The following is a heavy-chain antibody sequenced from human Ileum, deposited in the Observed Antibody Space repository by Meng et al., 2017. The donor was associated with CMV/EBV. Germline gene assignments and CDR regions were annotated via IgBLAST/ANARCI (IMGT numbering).Heavy chain of an antibody. CDR2: IRDSDGTK. D-gene: IGHD3-3*01. V-gene: IGHV3-23*01. CDR1: GFTFSTYR. CDR3: VKGATLGVTAPDY. Sequence: GGSLRLSCAASGFTFSTYRMSWVRQAPGKGLEWVSRIRDSDGTKTYADSVKGRFTISRDSSQSMLYLQMNSLRAEDTAVYYCVKGATLGVTAPDYWGQGTLVTVSS. J-gene: IGHJ4*02.